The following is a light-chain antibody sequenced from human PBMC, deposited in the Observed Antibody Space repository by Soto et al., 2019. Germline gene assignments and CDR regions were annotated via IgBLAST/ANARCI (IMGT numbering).Light chain of an antibody. Sequence: QSVVTQPASVSGSPGQSITISCTGTGSDVGSYKYVSWYQQHPGKDPNLIIFEVSNRPSGVSDRFSGSKSGNTASLTISGLQAEGEADYYCSSYTSISSLGVFGTGTKVTVL. J-gene: IGLJ1*01. V-gene: IGLV2-14*01. CDR3: SSYTSISSLGV. CDR2: EVS. CDR1: GSDVGSYKY.